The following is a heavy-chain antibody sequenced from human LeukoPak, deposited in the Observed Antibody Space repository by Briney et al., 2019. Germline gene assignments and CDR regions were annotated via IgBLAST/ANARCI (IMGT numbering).Heavy chain of an antibody. V-gene: IGHV4-61*02. J-gene: IGHJ4*02. CDR1: GGSISSGSYY. D-gene: IGHD3-10*01. Sequence: PSETLSLTCTVSGGSISSGSYYWSWIRQPAGKGLEWTGRIYTSGSTNYNPSLKSRVTISVDTSKNQFSLKLSSVTAADTAVYYCARGTMVRGTPSYFDYWGQGTLVTVSS. CDR3: ARGTMVRGTPSYFDY. CDR2: IYTSGST.